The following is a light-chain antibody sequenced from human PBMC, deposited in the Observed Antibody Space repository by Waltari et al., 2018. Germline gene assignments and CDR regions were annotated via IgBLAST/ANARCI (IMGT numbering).Light chain of an antibody. J-gene: IGLJ1*01. CDR1: SRAVGDYNY. Sequence: QSALTQPRSVSGSPGQSVTISCTGTSRAVGDYNYVPWYQHHPGKTPKVMIFDVTKRPSGVPDRFSGSKSGNTASLTISGLQAEDEADYFCCSYAGSSLFVFGTGTKVTVL. V-gene: IGLV2-11*01. CDR3: CSYAGSSLFV. CDR2: DVT.